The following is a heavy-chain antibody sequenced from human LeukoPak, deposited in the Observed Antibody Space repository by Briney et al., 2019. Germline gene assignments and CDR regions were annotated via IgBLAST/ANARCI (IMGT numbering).Heavy chain of an antibody. V-gene: IGHV3-23*01. CDR2: INGSGGST. CDR1: GFTFSRYA. Sequence: GSLRLSCSASGFTFSRYALRWVRPASGKGLGWVSAINGSGGSTYYADSVKGRFTISRDNSKNTLYLQMNSLRAEDTAVYYCAKDRRWYYGSGSYPHDYWGQGTLVTVSS. D-gene: IGHD3-10*01. J-gene: IGHJ4*02. CDR3: AKDRRWYYGSGSYPHDY.